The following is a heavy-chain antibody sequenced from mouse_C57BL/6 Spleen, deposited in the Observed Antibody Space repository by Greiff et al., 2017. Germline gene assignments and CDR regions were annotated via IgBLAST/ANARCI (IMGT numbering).Heavy chain of an antibody. CDR3: ARVRDYYGSRDWYFDV. V-gene: IGHV1-22*01. CDR2: INPNNGGT. Sequence: EVKLQQSGPELVKPGASVKMSSKASGYTFTDYNMHWVKQSHGKSLEWIGYINPNNGGTSYNQKFKGKATLTVNKSSSTAYMELRSLTSEDSAVYYCARVRDYYGSRDWYFDVWGTGTTVTVSS. D-gene: IGHD1-1*01. CDR1: GYTFTDYN. J-gene: IGHJ1*03.